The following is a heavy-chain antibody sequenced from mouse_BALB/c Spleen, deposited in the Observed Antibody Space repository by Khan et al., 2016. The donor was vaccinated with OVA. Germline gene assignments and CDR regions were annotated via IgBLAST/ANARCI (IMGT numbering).Heavy chain of an antibody. Sequence: QVQLKESGPGLVQPSQSLSITCTVSGFSLTTYGVHWVRQSPGKGLEWLGVIWGGGRQDFMALFLSRLSISKDSSKGQVFFKMNSLQVNDTAIYYCARNYDYDEGLAYWGQGTLVTVSA. CDR1: GFSLTTYG. V-gene: IGHV2-2*02. D-gene: IGHD2-4*01. J-gene: IGHJ3*01. CDR2: IWGGGRQ. CDR3: ARNYDYDEGLAY.